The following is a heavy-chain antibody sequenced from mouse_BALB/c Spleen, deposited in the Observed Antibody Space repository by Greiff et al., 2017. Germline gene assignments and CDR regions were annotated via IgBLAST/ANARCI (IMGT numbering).Heavy chain of an antibody. CDR1: GYTFTSYW. CDR2: INPSTGYT. CDR3: ARSYYGNYDY. D-gene: IGHD2-10*01. J-gene: IGHJ2*01. V-gene: IGHV1-7*01. Sequence: QVQLKESGAELAKPGASVKMSCKASGYTFTSYWMHWVKQRPGQGLEWIGYINPSTGYTEYNQKFKDKATLTADKSSSTAYMQLSSLTSEDSAVYYCARSYYGNYDYWGQGTTLTVSS.